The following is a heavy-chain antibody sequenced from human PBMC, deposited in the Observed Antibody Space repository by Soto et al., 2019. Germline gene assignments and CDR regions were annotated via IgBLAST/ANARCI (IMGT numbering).Heavy chain of an antibody. V-gene: IGHV4-4*02. CDR2: IFHSGST. CDR3: ARERSSVYTLDV. CDR1: GGSISSGYW. D-gene: IGHD6-13*01. J-gene: IGHJ6*02. Sequence: SLTCTVSGGSISSGYWWTWVRQPPGKGLEWIGEIFHSGSTNYNPSLKSRATMSVDKSKWQFSLKLTSVTAADTAVYYCARERSSVYTLDVWGQGTPVTVSS.